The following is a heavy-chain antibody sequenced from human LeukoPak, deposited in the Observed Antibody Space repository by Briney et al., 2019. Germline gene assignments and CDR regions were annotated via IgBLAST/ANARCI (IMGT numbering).Heavy chain of an antibody. CDR3: ARRIAVAGSPVYYFDY. V-gene: IGHV1-2*02. Sequence: ASVKVSCKASGYTFTSYGISWVRQAPGQGLEWMGWINPSDGGTNYAQRFQGRVTMTWDTSINTTFMELSRLRSDDTAVYYCARRIAVAGSPVYYFDYWGQGTLVTVSS. CDR2: INPSDGGT. J-gene: IGHJ4*02. D-gene: IGHD6-19*01. CDR1: GYTFTSYG.